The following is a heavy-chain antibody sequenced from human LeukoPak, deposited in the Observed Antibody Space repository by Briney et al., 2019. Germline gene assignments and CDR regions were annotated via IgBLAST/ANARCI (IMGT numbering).Heavy chain of an antibody. CDR1: GYTFTSYD. CDR3: ATSQTYYDFWSGYYQGSDFDY. D-gene: IGHD3-3*01. CDR2: MNPNSGNT. Sequence: ASVKVPCKASGYTFTSYDINWVRQATGQGLEWMGWMNPNSGNTGYAQKFQGRVTMTRNTSISTAHMELSSLRSEDTAVYYCATSQTYYDFWSGYYQGSDFDYWGQGTLVTVSS. V-gene: IGHV1-8*01. J-gene: IGHJ4*02.